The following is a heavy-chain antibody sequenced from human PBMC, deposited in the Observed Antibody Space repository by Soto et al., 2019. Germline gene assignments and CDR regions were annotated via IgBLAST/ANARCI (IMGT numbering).Heavy chain of an antibody. CDR1: GGTFSSCS. J-gene: IGHJ3*02. V-gene: IGHV1-69*13. Sequence: SVKVSCKASGGTFSSCSISWVRQAPGQGLEWMGGIIPIFGTENYSQKFQGRVKITADESTGTAYMELSSLRSEDTAVYYCARADATTGSGAFDIWGQGTMVTVS. CDR3: ARADATTGSGAFDI. D-gene: IGHD4-4*01. CDR2: IIPIFGTE.